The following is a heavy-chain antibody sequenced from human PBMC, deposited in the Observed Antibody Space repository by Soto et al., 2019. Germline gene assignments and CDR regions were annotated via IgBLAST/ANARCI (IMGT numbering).Heavy chain of an antibody. Sequence: EVQLVESGGGLVKPGGSLRLSCAASGFTFSRYSMNWVRQAPGKGLEWVSSISSSSSYIYYADSVKGRFAISRDNAKNSLYLQMNSLRAEDTAVYYCARDYGDTYYYYGMDVWGQGTTVTLSS. D-gene: IGHD4-17*01. CDR2: ISSSSSYI. V-gene: IGHV3-21*01. CDR1: GFTFSRYS. CDR3: ARDYGDTYYYYGMDV. J-gene: IGHJ6*02.